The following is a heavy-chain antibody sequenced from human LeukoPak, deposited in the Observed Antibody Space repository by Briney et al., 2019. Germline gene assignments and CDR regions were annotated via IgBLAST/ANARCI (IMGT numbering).Heavy chain of an antibody. J-gene: IGHJ4*02. D-gene: IGHD3-22*01. CDR2: IYYSGST. V-gene: IGHV4-39*07. CDR1: VGSITSSSYS. CDR3: ARVDDRSPLYYFDY. Sequence: SETLSLTCTVSVGSITSSSYSWGWIRQPPGKGLEWIGSIYYSGSTFYNPSLKSRVTISVDTSKNQFSLKLSSVTAADTAVYYCARVDDRSPLYYFDYWGQGTLVTVSS.